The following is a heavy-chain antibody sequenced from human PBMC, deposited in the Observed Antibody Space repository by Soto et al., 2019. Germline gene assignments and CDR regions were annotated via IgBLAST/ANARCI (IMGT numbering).Heavy chain of an antibody. Sequence: QVQLQESGPGLVKPSQTLSLTCTVSGGSISSGDYYWSWIRQPPGKGLEWIGYIYYSGSTYYNPSLKSRVTISVDTSKNQFSLKLSSVTAADTAVYYCAGSGGRDCSSTSCSHYYYYGMDVWGQGTTVTVSS. J-gene: IGHJ6*02. CDR3: AGSGGRDCSSTSCSHYYYYGMDV. CDR1: GGSISSGDYY. V-gene: IGHV4-30-4*01. CDR2: IYYSGST. D-gene: IGHD2-2*01.